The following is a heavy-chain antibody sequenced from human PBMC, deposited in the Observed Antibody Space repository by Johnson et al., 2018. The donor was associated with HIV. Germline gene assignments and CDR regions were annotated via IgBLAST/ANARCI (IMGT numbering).Heavy chain of an antibody. CDR3: ARVDSSGYLSLDAFDI. V-gene: IGHV3-23*04. J-gene: IGHJ3*02. Sequence: VQLVESGGGLVQPGGSLRLSCAASGFTFSIYDMHWVRQATGKGLEWVSAISGSGGSTYYADSVKGRFTISRDNSKNTLYLQMNSLRAEDTAVYYCARVDSSGYLSLDAFDIWGQGTMVTVSS. CDR1: GFTFSIYD. D-gene: IGHD3-22*01. CDR2: ISGSGGST.